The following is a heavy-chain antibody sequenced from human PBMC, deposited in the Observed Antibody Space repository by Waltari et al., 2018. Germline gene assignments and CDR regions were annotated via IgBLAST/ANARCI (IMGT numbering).Heavy chain of an antibody. Sequence: QLQLLESGPGLVKPSETLSLTCTVSGGSISSSSYYWGWIRQPPGKGLEWTGSIYYSGSTYYNPSLKSRVTISVDTSKNQFSLKLSSVTAADTAVYYCARRTIFGVAPGGAFDIWGQGTMVTVSS. J-gene: IGHJ3*02. D-gene: IGHD3-3*01. CDR1: GGSISSSSYY. V-gene: IGHV4-39*01. CDR2: IYYSGST. CDR3: ARRTIFGVAPGGAFDI.